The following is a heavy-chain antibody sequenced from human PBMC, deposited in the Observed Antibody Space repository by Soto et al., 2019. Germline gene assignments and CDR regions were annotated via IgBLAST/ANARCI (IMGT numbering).Heavy chain of an antibody. CDR3: ARSSGYATPLDQ. D-gene: IGHD3-22*01. J-gene: IGHJ4*02. Sequence: QVQLQESGPGLVKTSETLSLTCTVSGGSMNTFYWSWIRQSPGKGLEWIGYIYFRGTTYYHPSLQSRVSISIDKSRNQFSLELTSMTTADTAVYYCARSSGYATPLDQWGQGTLVTVSS. CDR1: GGSMNTFY. V-gene: IGHV4-59*01. CDR2: IYFRGTT.